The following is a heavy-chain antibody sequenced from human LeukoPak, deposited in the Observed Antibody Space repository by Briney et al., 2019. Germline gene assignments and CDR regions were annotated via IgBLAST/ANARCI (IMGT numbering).Heavy chain of an antibody. Sequence: SETLSLTCAVSGGSISSGAYSWSWIRQPPGKGLEWIGYIYYSGSTNYNPSLKSRVTISVDTSKNQFSLKLSSVTAADTAVYYCARDTPNDAFDIWGQGTMVTVSS. CDR3: ARDTPNDAFDI. V-gene: IGHV4-61*08. CDR1: GGSISSGAYS. CDR2: IYYSGST. J-gene: IGHJ3*02.